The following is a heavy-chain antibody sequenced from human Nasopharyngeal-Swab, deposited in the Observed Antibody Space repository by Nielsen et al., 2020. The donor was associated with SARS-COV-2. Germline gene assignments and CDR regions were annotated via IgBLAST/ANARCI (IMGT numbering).Heavy chain of an antibody. CDR3: ARASTVTTFFDL. D-gene: IGHD4-17*01. J-gene: IGHJ2*01. CDR2: IYSNGNT. CDR1: GGSFSGYY. V-gene: IGHV4-34*01. Sequence: SETLSLTCAVYGGSFSGYYWSWIRQPPGKGLEWIGYIYSNGNTNYNPSLKSRVTISVDTSKNQFSLKLNSVTAADTAVYYCARASTVTTFFDLWGRGTLVTVSS.